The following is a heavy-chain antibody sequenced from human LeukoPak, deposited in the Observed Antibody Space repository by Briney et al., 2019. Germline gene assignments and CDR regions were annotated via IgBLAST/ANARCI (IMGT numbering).Heavy chain of an antibody. CDR3: ARLTRLSTSPDRYYLDY. D-gene: IGHD6-6*01. Sequence: TSETLSLTCTVSGDSVSSYYWSWIRQPPGKGLEWIGYIYTSGGTNYIPSLKGRVTISIDTSKNQFSLKLSSVTAADSAVYYCARLTRLSTSPDRYYLDYWGQGTLVTVSS. J-gene: IGHJ4*02. V-gene: IGHV4-4*09. CDR1: GDSVSSYY. CDR2: IYTSGGT.